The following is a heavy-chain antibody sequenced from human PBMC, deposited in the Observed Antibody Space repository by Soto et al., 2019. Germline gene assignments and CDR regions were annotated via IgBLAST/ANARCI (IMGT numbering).Heavy chain of an antibody. J-gene: IGHJ6*02. Sequence: QVQLQESGPGLVKPSETLSLACTVSGGSFGNYYWSWIRQPPGKGLEWLGYIYYRGSTSYNPSLKSRATISIDTSKHQLALRLSSVTAADSAVYYCATGLFVPDNYFYYGVDVWGHGTAVTISS. V-gene: IGHV4-59*01. CDR3: ATGLFVPDNYFYYGVDV. CDR2: IYYRGST. D-gene: IGHD2-21*01. CDR1: GGSFGNYY.